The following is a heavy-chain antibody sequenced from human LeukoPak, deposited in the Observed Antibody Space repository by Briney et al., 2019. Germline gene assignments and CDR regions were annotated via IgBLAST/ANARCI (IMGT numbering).Heavy chain of an antibody. D-gene: IGHD6-19*01. CDR3: ARGQWLVVKYNWFDP. CDR2: IYHSGST. V-gene: IGHV4-30-2*01. CDR1: GGSISSGGYS. J-gene: IGHJ5*02. Sequence: PSQTLSLTCAVSGGSISSGGYSWSWIRQPPGKGLEWIGYIYHSGSTNYNPSLKSRVTISVDTSKNQFSLKLSSVTAADTAVYYCARGQWLVVKYNWFDPWGQGTLVTVSS.